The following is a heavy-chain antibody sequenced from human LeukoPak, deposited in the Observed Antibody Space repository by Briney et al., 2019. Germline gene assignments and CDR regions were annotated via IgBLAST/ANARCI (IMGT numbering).Heavy chain of an antibody. CDR3: ARESYDILTGSQDLDY. CDR1: GFTFSSYW. V-gene: IGHV3-74*01. Sequence: GGSLRLSCAASGFTFSSYWMHWVRQAPGKGLVWVSRINSDGSSTSYADSVKGQYTISRDNAKNSLYLQMNSLRAEDTAVYYCARESYDILTGSQDLDYWGQGTLVTVSS. D-gene: IGHD3-9*01. J-gene: IGHJ4*02. CDR2: INSDGSST.